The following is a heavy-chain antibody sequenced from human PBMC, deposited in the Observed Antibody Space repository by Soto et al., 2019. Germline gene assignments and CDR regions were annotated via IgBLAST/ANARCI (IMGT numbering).Heavy chain of an antibody. V-gene: IGHV4-4*07. CDR2: IYTSGST. D-gene: IGHD2-8*01. Sequence: QVQLQESGPGLVKPSETLSLTCTVSGGSISSYYWSWIRQPAGKGLEWIGRIYTSGSTNYNPSLKSRVTMSVDTSKNQFSLKLSSVPAADTAVYYCARERGYCTNGVCYGLIDPWGQGTLVTVSS. J-gene: IGHJ5*02. CDR3: ARERGYCTNGVCYGLIDP. CDR1: GGSISSYY.